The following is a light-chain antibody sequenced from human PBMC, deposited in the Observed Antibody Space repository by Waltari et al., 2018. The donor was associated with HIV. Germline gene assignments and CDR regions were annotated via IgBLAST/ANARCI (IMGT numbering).Light chain of an antibody. CDR3: QSYDSSLKVI. V-gene: IGLV1-40*01. CDR1: SSTIGAGYD. J-gene: IGLJ2*01. CDR2: DNT. Sequence: QSVLTQPPSVPGAPGQRVTISCTGTSSTIGAGYDVTWYQQFPGSVPRLLIYDNTNRPSGVPDRFSGSKSGTSASLAISGLQAEDEADYYCQSYDSSLKVIFGGGTKVTVL.